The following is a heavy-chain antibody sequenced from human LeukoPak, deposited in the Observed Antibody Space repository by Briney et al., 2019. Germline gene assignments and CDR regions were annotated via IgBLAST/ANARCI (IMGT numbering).Heavy chain of an antibody. D-gene: IGHD5-12*01. CDR1: GYTFTGYY. CDR3: ARYNGYDYTIDY. J-gene: IGHJ4*02. V-gene: IGHV1-2*02. CDR2: INPNSGGT. Sequence: ASVKVSCKASGYTFTGYYIHWVRQAPGQGLEWMGWINPNSGGTNYAQKFQGRVTMTRDTSISTAYMELSRLRSDDTAVYYCARYNGYDYTIDYWGQGTLVTVSS.